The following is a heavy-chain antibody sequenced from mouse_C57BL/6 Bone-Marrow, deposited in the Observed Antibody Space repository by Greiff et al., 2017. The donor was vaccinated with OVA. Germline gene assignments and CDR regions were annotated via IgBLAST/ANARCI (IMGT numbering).Heavy chain of an antibody. D-gene: IGHD5-1*01. CDR3: ARRGRSNYVDY. CDR2: IYPSDSET. V-gene: IGHV1-61*01. CDR1: GYTFTSYW. J-gene: IGHJ2*01. Sequence: QVQLQQPGAELVRPGSSVKLSCKASGYTFTSYWMDWVKQRPGQGLEWIGNIYPSDSETHYNQKFKDKATLTVDKSSSTAYMQLSSLTSEDSAVYYCARRGRSNYVDYWGQGTTRTVSS.